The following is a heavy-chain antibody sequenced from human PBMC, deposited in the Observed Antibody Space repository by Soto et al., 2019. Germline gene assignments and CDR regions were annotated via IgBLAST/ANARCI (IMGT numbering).Heavy chain of an antibody. CDR1: GGSIRNYY. V-gene: IGHV4-4*07. CDR3: ARDNYYDSNNYFDP. D-gene: IGHD3-22*01. J-gene: IGHJ5*02. CDR2: IYSSGST. Sequence: SETLSLTCTVSGGSIRNYYWSWIRQPAGQGLEWIGRIYSSGSTNYNPSLKSRVSMSIDTYENQLSLKLTSVTAADTAIYYCARDNYYDSNNYFDPWGQGIQVTVSS.